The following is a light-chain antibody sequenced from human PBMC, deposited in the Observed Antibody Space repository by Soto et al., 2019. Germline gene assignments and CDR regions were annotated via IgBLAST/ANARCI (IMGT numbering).Light chain of an antibody. V-gene: IGLV1-47*01. CDR1: SSNIGSNS. J-gene: IGLJ3*02. CDR2: RSD. Sequence: QLVLTQPPSASGTPGQRVTISCSGGSSNIGSNSVYWYRQLPGTAPKLLIYRSDQRPSGVPDRFSGSKSGTSASLAISGLRSEDEADYYCAAWDDSLSAQVFGGGTKLTVL. CDR3: AAWDDSLSAQV.